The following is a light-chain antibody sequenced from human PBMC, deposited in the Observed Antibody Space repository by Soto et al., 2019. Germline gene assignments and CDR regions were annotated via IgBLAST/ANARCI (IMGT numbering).Light chain of an antibody. J-gene: IGKJ5*01. V-gene: IGKV1-13*02. CDR2: DAS. CDR3: QQFNSYPRT. CDR1: QGISSA. Sequence: AIQLTQSPSSLSASVGDRVTITCRASQGISSALAWYQQKPGKAPKLLIYDASSLESGVPSRFSGSGSGTDFTLTIISLQPEDFATYDCQQFNSYPRTCGQETGLEIK.